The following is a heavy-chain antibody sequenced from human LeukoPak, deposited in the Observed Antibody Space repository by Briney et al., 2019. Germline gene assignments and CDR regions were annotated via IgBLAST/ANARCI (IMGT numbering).Heavy chain of an antibody. CDR2: ISYDGSNK. V-gene: IGHV3-30*18. CDR3: AKALNNWNDPGVFDY. CDR1: GFTFSSYG. Sequence: GSLRLSCAASGFTFSSYGMHWVRQAPGKGLEWVAVISYDGSNKYYADSVKGRFTISRDNSKNTLYLQMNSLRAEDTAVYYCAKALNNWNDPGVFDYWGQGTLVTVSS. D-gene: IGHD1-20*01. J-gene: IGHJ4*02.